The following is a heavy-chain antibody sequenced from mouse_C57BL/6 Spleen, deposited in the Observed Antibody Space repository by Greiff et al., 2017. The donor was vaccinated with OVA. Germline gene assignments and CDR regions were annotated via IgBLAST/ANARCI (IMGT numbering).Heavy chain of an antibody. V-gene: IGHV1-59*01. Sequence: QVQLQQPGAELVRPGTSVKLSCKASGYTFTSYWMHWVKQRPGQGLEWIGVIDPSDSYTNYNQKFKGKATLTVDTSSSTAYMQLSSLTSEDSAVYYCANYYTPGYFDGWGTGTTVTVSS. J-gene: IGHJ1*03. CDR3: ANYYTPGYFDG. CDR2: IDPSDSYT. D-gene: IGHD1-1*02. CDR1: GYTFTSYW.